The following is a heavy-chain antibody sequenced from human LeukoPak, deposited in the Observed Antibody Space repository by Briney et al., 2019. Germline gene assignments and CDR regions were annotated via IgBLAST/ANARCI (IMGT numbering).Heavy chain of an antibody. Sequence: SETLSLTCAVYGGSFSGYYWSWIRQPPGKGLEWIGYIYYSGSTYYNPSLKSRVTISVDTSKNQFSLKLSSVTAADTAVYYCARTPHKYYDFWSGYYSRHGDNWFDPWGQGTLVTVSS. CDR1: GGSFSGYY. D-gene: IGHD3-3*01. J-gene: IGHJ5*02. V-gene: IGHV4-34*09. CDR2: IYYSGST. CDR3: ARTPHKYYDFWSGYYSRHGDNWFDP.